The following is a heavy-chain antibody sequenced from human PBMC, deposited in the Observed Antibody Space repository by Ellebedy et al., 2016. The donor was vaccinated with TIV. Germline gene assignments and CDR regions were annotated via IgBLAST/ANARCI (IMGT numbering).Heavy chain of an antibody. CDR2: IYYTGST. CDR1: GGSISSSSYY. J-gene: IGHJ4*02. V-gene: IGHV4-39*07. CDR3: ARADLSSLIDY. Sequence: SETLSLTCTVSGGSISSSSYYWGWIRQPPGKGLEWIGSIYYTGSTFYNPSLMSRVTILVDTSKNQFSLKVRSVTAADTAVYFCARADLSSLIDYWGQGTLVTVSS.